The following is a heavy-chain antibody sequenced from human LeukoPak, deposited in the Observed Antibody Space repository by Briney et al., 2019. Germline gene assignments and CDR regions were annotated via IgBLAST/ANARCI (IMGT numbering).Heavy chain of an antibody. CDR3: ARDTRLHLAAFDI. CDR1: GYTFTGYY. V-gene: IGHV1-2*04. J-gene: IGHJ4*02. Sequence: ASVKVSCKASGYTFTGYYMHWVRQAPGQGLEWMGWINPNSGGTNYAQKFQGWVTMTRDTSISTAYMELSRLRSDDTAVYYCARDTRLHLAAFDIWGQGTLVTVSS. D-gene: IGHD6-6*01. CDR2: INPNSGGT.